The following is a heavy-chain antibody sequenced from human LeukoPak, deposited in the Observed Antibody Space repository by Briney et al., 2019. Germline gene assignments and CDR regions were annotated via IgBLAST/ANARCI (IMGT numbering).Heavy chain of an antibody. J-gene: IGHJ4*02. CDR1: GLTFSSSW. Sequence: GGSLRLSCAVSGLTFSSSWMDWVRQAPGKGLEWVAHIKEDESDEYYVDSVRGRFTASRDNAKNSVNLQMNSLRVEDTAVYYCARWRGRQSEFDYWGQGTLVTVSS. V-gene: IGHV3-7*01. CDR3: ARWRGRQSEFDY. CDR2: IKEDESDE. D-gene: IGHD1-1*01.